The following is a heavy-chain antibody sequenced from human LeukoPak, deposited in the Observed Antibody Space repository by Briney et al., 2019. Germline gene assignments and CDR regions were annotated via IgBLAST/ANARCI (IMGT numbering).Heavy chain of an antibody. D-gene: IGHD5-18*01. CDR3: AKDRRGYSYGAAEFSY. CDR1: GFTFDDYA. Sequence: PGGSLRLSCAASGFTFDDYAMHWVRQAPGKGLEWVSGISWNSGSIGYADSVKGRFTISRDNAKNSLYLQMNSLRAEDTGLYYCAKDRRGYSYGAAEFSYWGQGTLVTVSS. J-gene: IGHJ4*02. V-gene: IGHV3-9*01. CDR2: ISWNSGSI.